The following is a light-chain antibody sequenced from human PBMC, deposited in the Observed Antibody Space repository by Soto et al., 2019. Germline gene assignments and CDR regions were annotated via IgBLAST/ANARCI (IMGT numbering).Light chain of an antibody. CDR2: SNT. Sequence: QSVLTQPPSASGTPGQRITISCSGSSSNIGDNPVNWYQQLPGAAPKLLIYSNTLRPSGVPDRISGSKSGTSASLAISGLQSEDEAEYYCAAWDDSLNALYVFGTGTKLTVL. CDR1: SSNIGDNP. CDR3: AAWDDSLNALYV. J-gene: IGLJ1*01. V-gene: IGLV1-44*01.